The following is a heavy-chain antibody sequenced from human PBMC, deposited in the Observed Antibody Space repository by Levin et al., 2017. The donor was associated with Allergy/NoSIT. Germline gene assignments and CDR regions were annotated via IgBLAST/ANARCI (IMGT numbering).Heavy chain of an antibody. Sequence: PSETLSLTCTVSGGSITSTSYYWGWLRQPPETGLEWIAIFSHSGTTFYNSSLKSRLTISEAASKNQFSLKLTSVTTADTALYYCERLGDTPMAFDFWGQGTHVTVSS. D-gene: IGHD5-18*01. CDR3: ERLGDTPMAFDF. CDR1: GGSITSTSYY. V-gene: IGHV4-39*01. CDR2: FSHSGTT. J-gene: IGHJ4*02.